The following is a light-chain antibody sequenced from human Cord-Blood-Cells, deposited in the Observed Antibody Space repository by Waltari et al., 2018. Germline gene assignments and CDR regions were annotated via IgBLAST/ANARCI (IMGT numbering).Light chain of an antibody. Sequence: QSALTQPASVSGSPGQSITISCTGTSSDVGGFNNVSWYQKQPGNAPTLMIYDVSDRPSGVSNRVSGSKSVTTASRTISGLQAEYGADYYCSSYTSSSTLGVFGAGTKLAVL. CDR1: SSDVGGFNN. CDR3: SSYTSSSTLGV. CDR2: DVS. V-gene: IGLV2-14*01. J-gene: IGLJ3*02.